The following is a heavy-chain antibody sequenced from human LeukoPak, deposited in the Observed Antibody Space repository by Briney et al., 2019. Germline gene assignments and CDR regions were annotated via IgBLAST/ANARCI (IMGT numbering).Heavy chain of an antibody. J-gene: IGHJ4*02. CDR3: AGMVRGVITARGFDY. D-gene: IGHD3-10*01. V-gene: IGHV1-69*13. CDR1: GYTFTGYY. CDR2: IIPIFGTA. Sequence: ASVKVSCKASGYTFTGYYMHWVRQAPGQGLEWMGGIIPIFGTANYAQKFQGRVTITADESTSTAYMELSSLGSEDTAVYYCAGMVRGVITARGFDYWGQGTLVTVSS.